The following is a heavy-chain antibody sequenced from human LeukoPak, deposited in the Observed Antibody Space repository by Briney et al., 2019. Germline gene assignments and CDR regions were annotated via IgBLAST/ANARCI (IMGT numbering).Heavy chain of an antibody. CDR3: ARGLGTYDSSELTWPMISF. CDR1: GYTFTSYE. Sequence: ASVKVSCKASGYTFTSYEINWVRQASGQGLEWMGWMNPDSGDTAYSQKFQGRITMTRSTSISTAYMELSSLRSVDTAVYYCARGLGTYDSSELTWPMISFWGQGTVVTVSS. V-gene: IGHV1-8*01. J-gene: IGHJ4*02. CDR2: MNPDSGDT. D-gene: IGHD3-22*01.